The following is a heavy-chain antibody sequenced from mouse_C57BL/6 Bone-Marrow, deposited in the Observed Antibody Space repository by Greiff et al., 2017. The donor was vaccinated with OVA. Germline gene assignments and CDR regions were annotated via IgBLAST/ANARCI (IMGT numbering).Heavy chain of an antibody. J-gene: IGHJ4*01. Sequence: QVQLQQSGAELVMPGASVKLSCKASGYTFTSYWMHWVKQRPGQGLEWIGEIDPSDSYTNYNQKFKGKSTLTVDKSSSTAYMQLSSLTSEDSAVYYCERELDDYDTASDALGYWGQGTSVTVSS. CDR2: IDPSDSYT. V-gene: IGHV1-69*01. CDR3: ERELDDYDTASDALGY. CDR1: GYTFTSYW. D-gene: IGHD2-4*01.